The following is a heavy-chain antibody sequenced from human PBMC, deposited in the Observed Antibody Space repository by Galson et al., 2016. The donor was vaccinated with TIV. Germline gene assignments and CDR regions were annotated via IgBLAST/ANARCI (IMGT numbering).Heavy chain of an antibody. J-gene: IGHJ3*01. CDR3: ARRHQWLGGSFGV. CDR1: GASISTSSNY. D-gene: IGHD6-19*01. V-gene: IGHV4-39*01. Sequence: ETLSLTCTVSGASISTSSNYWVWIRQPPGKGLEWIGTIFYSGVTYYNWSLKSRVTISIDTSKRQFSLNVRSMTAADTAVYYCARRHQWLGGSFGVWGQGTMVAVS. CDR2: IFYSGVT.